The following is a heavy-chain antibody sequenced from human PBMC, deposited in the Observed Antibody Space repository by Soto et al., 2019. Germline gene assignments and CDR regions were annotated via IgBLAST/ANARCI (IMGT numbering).Heavy chain of an antibody. CDR2: ISYDGSNK. V-gene: IGHV3-30-3*01. J-gene: IGHJ6*02. CDR1: GFTFSSYA. D-gene: IGHD2-8*01. CDR3: ASGHRHCTNGVCYYYYGMDV. Sequence: PGGSLRLSCAASGFTFSSYAMHWVRQAPGKGLEWVAVISYDGSNKYYADSVKGRFTISRDNSKNTLYLQMNSLRAEDTAVYYCASGHRHCTNGVCYYYYGMDVWGQGTTVTVSS.